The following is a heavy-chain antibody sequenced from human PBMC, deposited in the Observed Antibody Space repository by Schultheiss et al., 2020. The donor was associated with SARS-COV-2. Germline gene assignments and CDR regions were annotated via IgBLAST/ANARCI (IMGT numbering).Heavy chain of an antibody. CDR3: ARDYYGAGSYPHDL. D-gene: IGHD3-10*01. J-gene: IGHJ5*02. Sequence: GESLKISCAGSGFTFSNYWMYWGRQVPGKGLMWVSRISGDGSSTNYADSVKGRITISRDNAKNSLYLQMNGLRDEDTAVYYCARDYYGAGSYPHDLWGQGTQVTVSS. CDR1: GFTFSNYW. V-gene: IGHV3-74*01. CDR2: ISGDGSST.